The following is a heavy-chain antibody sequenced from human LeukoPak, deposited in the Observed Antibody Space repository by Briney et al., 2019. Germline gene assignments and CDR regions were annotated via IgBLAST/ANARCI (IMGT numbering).Heavy chain of an antibody. V-gene: IGHV1-69*04. J-gene: IGHJ4*02. D-gene: IGHD1-26*01. Sequence: GASVKVSCKASGGTFSSYAISWVRQAPGQGLEWMGRIIPILGIANYAQKFQGRVTITADKSTSTAYMELSSLRSEDTAVYYCARSVGDRVVATTVDYWGQGTLVTVSS. CDR3: ARSVGDRVVATTVDY. CDR2: IIPILGIA. CDR1: GGTFSSYA.